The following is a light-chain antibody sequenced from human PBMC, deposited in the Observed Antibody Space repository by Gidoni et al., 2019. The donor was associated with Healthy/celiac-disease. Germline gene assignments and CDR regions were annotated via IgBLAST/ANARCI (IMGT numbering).Light chain of an antibody. CDR2: DVS. CDR3: SSYTSSSLWV. CDR1: SSDVGGYNY. V-gene: IGLV2-14*01. Sequence: QSALTQPASVSGSPGQSITISCTGTSSDVGGYNYVSWYQQPPGKAPKLMIYDVSNRPSGVSNRFSGSKSGNTASLTISGLQAEDEADYYCSSYTSSSLWVFGTGTKVTVL. J-gene: IGLJ1*01.